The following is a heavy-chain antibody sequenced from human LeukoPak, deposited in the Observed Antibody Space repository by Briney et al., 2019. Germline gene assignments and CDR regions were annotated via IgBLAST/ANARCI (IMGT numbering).Heavy chain of an antibody. CDR3: ARDWGGYGDYDAHFDY. V-gene: IGHV3-48*01. Sequence: GGSLRLSCAASGFTFSRYSMNWVRQAPGKGLEWVSYISSSSSTIYYADSVKGRFTISRDNAKNSLYLQMNSLRAEDTAVYYCARDWGGYGDYDAHFDYWRQGTLVTVSS. CDR1: GFTFSRYS. J-gene: IGHJ4*02. D-gene: IGHD4-17*01. CDR2: ISSSSSTI.